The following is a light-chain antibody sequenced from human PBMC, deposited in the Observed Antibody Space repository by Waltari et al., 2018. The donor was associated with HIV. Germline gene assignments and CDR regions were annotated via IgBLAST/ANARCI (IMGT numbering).Light chain of an antibody. Sequence: DIQMTQSTSSLSASVGDRVTITCQASQDINNYLKWYQQKPGKAPKPLIYDASNLETGVPSRFSGSGSGTLFTFTITSLQPEDIATYYCQQYDNLPSYTFGQGTKLEI. V-gene: IGKV1-33*01. CDR1: QDINNY. J-gene: IGKJ2*01. CDR2: DAS. CDR3: QQYDNLPSYT.